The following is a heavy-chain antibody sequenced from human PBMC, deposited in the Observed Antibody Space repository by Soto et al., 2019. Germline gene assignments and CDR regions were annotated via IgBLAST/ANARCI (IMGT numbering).Heavy chain of an antibody. J-gene: IGHJ4*02. Sequence: VQFLESGGGFVQPGESLRLSCAASGFTFSLSAMSWVRQAPGRGLDWVSSLSGGGSTTDYAASVKGRFTISRDNSKNTVDLQMNSLRAEDTAVYYCAKGPEYDILTGCDYWGQGALVTVS. D-gene: IGHD3-9*01. CDR1: GFTFSLSA. V-gene: IGHV3-23*01. CDR3: AKGPEYDILTGCDY. CDR2: LSGGGSTT.